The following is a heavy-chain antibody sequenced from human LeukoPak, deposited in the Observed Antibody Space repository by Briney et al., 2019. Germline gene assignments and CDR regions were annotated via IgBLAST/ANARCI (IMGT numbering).Heavy chain of an antibody. V-gene: IGHV4-59*01. Sequence: SETLSLTCTVSGGSISSCYWSWIRQPPGKGLEWIGYIYYSGSTNYNPSLKSRVTISVDTSKNQFSLKLSSVTAADTAVYYCARDLGSSSWPNYYYYMDVWGKGTTVTVSS. J-gene: IGHJ6*03. D-gene: IGHD6-13*01. CDR2: IYYSGST. CDR3: ARDLGSSSWPNYYYYMDV. CDR1: GGSISSCY.